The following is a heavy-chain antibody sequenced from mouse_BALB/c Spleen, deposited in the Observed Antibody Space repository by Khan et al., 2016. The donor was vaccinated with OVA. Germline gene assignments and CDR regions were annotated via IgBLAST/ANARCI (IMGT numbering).Heavy chain of an antibody. Sequence: QIQLVQSGPELKKPGETVKISCKSSGYTLTNHLINWVKQAPGKGLKWMGWINTYTGEPTYAEDFKGRIAFSLETSASTAYLQINNLKNEDTATYFCARSNGNYWFAYWGQGTLVTVSA. CDR2: INTYTGEP. CDR1: GYTLTNHL. CDR3: ARSNGNYWFAY. J-gene: IGHJ3*01. V-gene: IGHV9-3-1*01. D-gene: IGHD2-1*01.